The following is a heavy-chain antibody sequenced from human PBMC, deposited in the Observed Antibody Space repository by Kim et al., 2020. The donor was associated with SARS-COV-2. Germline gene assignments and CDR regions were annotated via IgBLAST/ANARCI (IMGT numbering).Heavy chain of an antibody. J-gene: IGHJ4*02. Sequence: SETLSLTCTVSGGSISSGGYYWSWIRQHPGKGLEWIGYIYYSGSTYYNPSLKSRVTISVDTSKNQFSLKLSSVTAADTAVYYCAGFVVVVAATTYYFDYWGQGTLVTVSS. V-gene: IGHV4-31*03. D-gene: IGHD2-15*01. CDR3: AGFVVVVAATTYYFDY. CDR2: IYYSGST. CDR1: GGSISSGGYY.